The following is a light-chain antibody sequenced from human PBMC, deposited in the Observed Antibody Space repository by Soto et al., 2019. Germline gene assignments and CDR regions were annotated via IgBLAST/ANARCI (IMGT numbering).Light chain of an antibody. CDR2: DNN. V-gene: IGLV1-51*01. J-gene: IGLJ2*01. CDR1: SSNIGNNY. CDR3: ATWDFSLSAGV. Sequence: QSVLTQPPSVSVAPGQKVTISCSGSSSNIGNNYVSWYQQLPGTAPKLLIYDNNERPSGIPDRFSGSKSGTSATLGITGLQTGDEADYYCATWDFSLSAGVFGGGTKLTVL.